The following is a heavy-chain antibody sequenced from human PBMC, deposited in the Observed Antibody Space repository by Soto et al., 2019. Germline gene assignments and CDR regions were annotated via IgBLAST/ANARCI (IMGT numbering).Heavy chain of an antibody. CDR1: GGTFSSYA. Sequence: SVKVACKASGGTFSSYAISWVRQAPGQGLEWMGGIIPIFGTANYAQKFQGRVTITADESTSTAYMELSSLRSEDTAVYYCARRGSSGWYYFDYWGQGTLVTVSS. D-gene: IGHD6-19*01. CDR3: ARRGSSGWYYFDY. J-gene: IGHJ4*02. CDR2: IIPIFGTA. V-gene: IGHV1-69*13.